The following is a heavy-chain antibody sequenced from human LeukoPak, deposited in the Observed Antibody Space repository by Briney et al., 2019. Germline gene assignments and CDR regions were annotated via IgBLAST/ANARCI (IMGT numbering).Heavy chain of an antibody. CDR3: ARHCSSWHEGDAFDI. CDR2: INPSGGST. D-gene: IGHD6-13*01. Sequence: GASVKVSCKASGYTFTSYYMHWVRQAPGQGLEWMGIINPSGGSTSYAQKFQGRVTMTRDTSTSTVYMELSSLRSEDTAVYYRARHCSSWHEGDAFDIWGQGTMVTVSS. V-gene: IGHV1-46*01. J-gene: IGHJ3*02. CDR1: GYTFTSYY.